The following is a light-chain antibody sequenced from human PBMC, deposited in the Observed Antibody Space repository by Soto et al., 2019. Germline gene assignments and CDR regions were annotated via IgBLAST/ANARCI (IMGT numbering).Light chain of an antibody. V-gene: IGLV1-40*01. CDR1: SSNIGAGYD. Sequence: QSVLTQPPSVSEAPGQRVTISCTESSSNIGAGYDVHWYQQLPGTAPKLFIYGNSNRPSGVPDRFSGSKSGTSASLAINGLQAEDEADYYCQSYDSSLSGWVFGGGTKLTVL. J-gene: IGLJ3*02. CDR3: QSYDSSLSGWV. CDR2: GNS.